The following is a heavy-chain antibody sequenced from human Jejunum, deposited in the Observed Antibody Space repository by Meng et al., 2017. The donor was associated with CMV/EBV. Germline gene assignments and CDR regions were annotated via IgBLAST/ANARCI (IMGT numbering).Heavy chain of an antibody. Sequence: VSGYSISSGYYWGWIRQHPGKGLEWIGSIYHSGATYYSTSIKSRVTRAVDTSKNQVSLKLSSVTAADTAVYYCARDYEYVWGTRGYWGQGTLVTVSS. CDR2: IYHSGAT. CDR3: ARDYEYVWGTRGY. V-gene: IGHV4-38-2*02. CDR1: GYSISSGYY. D-gene: IGHD3-16*01. J-gene: IGHJ4*02.